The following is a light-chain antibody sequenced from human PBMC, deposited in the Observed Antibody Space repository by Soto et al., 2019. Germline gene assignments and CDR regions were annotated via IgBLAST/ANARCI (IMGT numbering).Light chain of an antibody. J-gene: IGKJ1*01. CDR3: QQYYTWPRT. CDR2: GAS. Sequence: EIVMTQSPATLSVSPGESATHSCRASQSISSNLAWYQQKPGQAPRLLIYGASTRATGIPARFSGSGSGTEFTLTISSLQSEDFAVYYCQQYYTWPRTFGQGTKVEIK. V-gene: IGKV3-15*01. CDR1: QSISSN.